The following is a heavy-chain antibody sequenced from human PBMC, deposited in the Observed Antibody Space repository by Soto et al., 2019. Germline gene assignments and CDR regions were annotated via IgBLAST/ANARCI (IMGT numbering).Heavy chain of an antibody. D-gene: IGHD1-1*01. V-gene: IGHV3-30*04. CDR2: ISFDGTKK. J-gene: IGHJ6*02. Sequence: QAQLEESGGGVVQSGRSLRLSCGASGFAFRNDAFHWVRQAPGKGLEWVAVISFDGTKKHYADSVKGRFTISRDNFKKTVFLQVDSVSPDDAALYYCAREDAYNDLYFYYVVDVCGQGTAVTGS. CDR3: AREDAYNDLYFYYVVDV. CDR1: GFAFRNDA.